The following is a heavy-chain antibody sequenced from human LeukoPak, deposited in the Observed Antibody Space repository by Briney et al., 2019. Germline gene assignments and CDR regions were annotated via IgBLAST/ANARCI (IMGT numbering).Heavy chain of an antibody. CDR3: AKDKIEFYYGSGTEYYFDY. CDR1: GFTFSSYA. V-gene: IGHV3-23*01. J-gene: IGHJ4*02. Sequence: GGSLRLSCAASGFTFSSYAMSWARQPPGKGLGWVSAISGSGCSTNYADSVKGRFTISRDNSKNTLYLQMNRLRAEDTDVYYCAKDKIEFYYGSGTEYYFDYWGQGTLVTVSS. D-gene: IGHD3-10*01. CDR2: ISGSGCST.